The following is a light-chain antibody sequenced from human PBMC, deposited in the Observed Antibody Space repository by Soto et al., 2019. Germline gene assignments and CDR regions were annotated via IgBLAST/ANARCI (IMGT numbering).Light chain of an antibody. Sequence: EIVLTQSPGTLSLSPGERATLSCRASQSVSSSYLAWYQQKPGQAPRLLIYGASSRATGIPDRCSGSGSGTDFTLTISRLEPEDFAVYYCHQYNNWPRWTFGQGTKVDI. CDR3: HQYNNWPRWT. J-gene: IGKJ1*01. CDR2: GAS. V-gene: IGKV3-20*01. CDR1: QSVSSSY.